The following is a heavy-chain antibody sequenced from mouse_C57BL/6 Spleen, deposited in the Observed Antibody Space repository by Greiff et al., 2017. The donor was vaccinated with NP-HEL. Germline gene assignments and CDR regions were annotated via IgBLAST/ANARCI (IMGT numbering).Heavy chain of an antibody. Sequence: VQLQQSGAELVRPGASVKLSCTASGFNIKDDYMHWVKQRPEQGLEWIGWIDPENCDTEYASKFQGKATITADTSSNTAYLQLSSLTSEDTAVYYCTTGGAMDYWGQGTSVTVSS. CDR3: TTGGAMDY. V-gene: IGHV14-4*01. CDR2: IDPENCDT. J-gene: IGHJ4*01. CDR1: GFNIKDDY.